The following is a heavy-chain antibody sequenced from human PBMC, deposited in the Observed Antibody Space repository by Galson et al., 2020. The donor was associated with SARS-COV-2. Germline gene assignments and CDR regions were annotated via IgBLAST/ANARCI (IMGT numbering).Heavy chain of an antibody. J-gene: IGHJ4*02. CDR1: GFTFSSYG. CDR3: AKEWTRTTFLDF. CDR2: ISFDGSTR. D-gene: IGHD1-1*01. Sequence: GGSLRLSCAASGFTFSSYGMHWVRQAPGKGLEWVAVISFDGSTRYYADSVKGRFTISRDNFKNTLSLQMSSLRPEDTAVYYCAKEWTRTTFLDFWGQGTLVTVSS. V-gene: IGHV3-30*18.